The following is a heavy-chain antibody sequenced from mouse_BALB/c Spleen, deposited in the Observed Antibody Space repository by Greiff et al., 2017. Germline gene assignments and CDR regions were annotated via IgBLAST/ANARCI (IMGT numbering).Heavy chain of an antibody. V-gene: IGHV5-9-4*01. CDR2: ISSGGSYT. Sequence: EVQLMESGGGLVKPGGSVKISCAASGYTFSSYAMSWVRQSPEKRLEWVAEISSGGSYTYYPDTVKGRITISRDNAKNTLYLELSSLRSEDTAMYYYARGGTVVDFDYWGQGTTLTVSS. CDR1: GYTFSSYA. D-gene: IGHD1-1*01. J-gene: IGHJ2*01. CDR3: ARGGTVVDFDY.